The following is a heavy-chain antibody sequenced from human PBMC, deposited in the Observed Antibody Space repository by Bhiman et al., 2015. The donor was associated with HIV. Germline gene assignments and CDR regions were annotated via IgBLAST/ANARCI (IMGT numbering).Heavy chain of an antibody. CDR3: VKADSVSYSRTWINFFDY. J-gene: IGHJ4*02. D-gene: IGHD6-13*01. CDR1: GFTFSRHT. CDR2: ISTYSSNI. Sequence: EVQLVESGGGLVKPGGSLRLSCATSGFTFSRHTMNWVRQAPGKGLEWISSISTYSSNIYYADSVKGRVTISRDNAKNSLYLQMSSLRVEDTAVYYCVKADSVSYSRTWINFFDYWGQGTLVTVSS. V-gene: IGHV3-21*01.